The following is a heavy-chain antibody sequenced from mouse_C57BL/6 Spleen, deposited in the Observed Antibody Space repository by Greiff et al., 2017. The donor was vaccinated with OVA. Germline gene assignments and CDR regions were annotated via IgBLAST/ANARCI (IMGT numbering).Heavy chain of an antibody. V-gene: IGHV1-15*01. J-gene: IGHJ1*03. CDR3: TIEGYYGSSPSYWYFDV. D-gene: IGHD1-1*01. Sequence: QVQLQQSGAELVRPGASVTLSCKASGYTFTDYEMHWVKQTPVHGLEWIGAIDPETGGTAYNQKFKGKAILTADKSSRTAYVERLSLTAEESAVEYCTIEGYYGSSPSYWYFDVWGTGTTVTVSS. CDR1: GYTFTDYE. CDR2: IDPETGGT.